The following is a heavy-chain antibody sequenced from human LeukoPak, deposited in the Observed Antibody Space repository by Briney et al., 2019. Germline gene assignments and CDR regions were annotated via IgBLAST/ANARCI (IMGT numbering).Heavy chain of an antibody. J-gene: IGHJ4*02. CDR1: GFTLSSFS. CDR3: VRLRRSSATGGYYYYYDY. D-gene: IGHD3-22*01. V-gene: IGHV3-21*01. Sequence: PGGSLRLSCGASGFTLSSFSMNWVRQAPGEGLEWVSSITPTSSYIFYADSVRGRFTLSRDKATHSLFLQMDSLSDAGPADYYCVRLRRSSATGGYYYYYDYWGQGILVTVSS. CDR2: ITPTSSYI.